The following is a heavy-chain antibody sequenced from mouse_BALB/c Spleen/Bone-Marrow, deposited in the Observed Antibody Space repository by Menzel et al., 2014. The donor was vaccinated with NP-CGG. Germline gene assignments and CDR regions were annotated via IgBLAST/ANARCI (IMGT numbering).Heavy chain of an antibody. J-gene: IGHJ4*01. V-gene: IGHV5-9-4*01. Sequence: DVHLVESGGGLVKPGGSLKLSCAASGFTFSSYAMSWVRQSPEKRLEWVAEISSGGSYTYYPDTVTGRFTISRDNAKNSLSLEMSSMRSEDTAMDYCAREGYDGQMDYWGQGTSVTVSS. CDR2: ISSGGSYT. CDR1: GFTFSSYA. CDR3: AREGYDGQMDY. D-gene: IGHD2-2*01.